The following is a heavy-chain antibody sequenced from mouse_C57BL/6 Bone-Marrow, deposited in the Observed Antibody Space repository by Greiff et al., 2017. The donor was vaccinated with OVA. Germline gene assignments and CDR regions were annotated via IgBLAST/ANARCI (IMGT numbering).Heavy chain of an antibody. CDR1: GYAFSSYW. D-gene: IGHD2-3*01. CDR3: AAYHDGYYCDY. CDR2: IYPGDGDT. Sequence: QVQLKQSGAELVKPGASVKISCKASGYAFSSYWMNWVKQRPGKGLEWIGQIYPGDGDTNYNGKFKGKATLTADKSSSTAYMQLSSLTSEDSAVYFCAAYHDGYYCDYWGQGTTLTVSS. V-gene: IGHV1-80*01. J-gene: IGHJ2*01.